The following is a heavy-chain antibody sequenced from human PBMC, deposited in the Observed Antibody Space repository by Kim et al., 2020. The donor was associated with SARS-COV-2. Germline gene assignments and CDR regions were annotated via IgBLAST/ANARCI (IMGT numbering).Heavy chain of an antibody. CDR1: GYTFTGFS. J-gene: IGHJ5*02. CDR3: AKEGGYYYANDAYYDH. Sequence: ASVKVSCKASGYTFTGFSMNWIRQAPGQGLEWLGWINTNTGDPTYAQGFTGRFVFSFDTSVSTAYLQISTLKAEDPAVYYCAKEGGYYYANDAYYDHWGQGTLVSVSS. CDR2: INTNTGDP. D-gene: IGHD3-10*01. V-gene: IGHV7-4-1*02.